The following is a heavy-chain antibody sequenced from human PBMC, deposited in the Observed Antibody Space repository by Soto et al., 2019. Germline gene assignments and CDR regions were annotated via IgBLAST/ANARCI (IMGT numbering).Heavy chain of an antibody. CDR1: GYTFTGYY. D-gene: IGHD2-2*01. CDR3: ARDLVSSYQLLFY. Sequence: ASVKVSCKASGYTFTGYYMHWVRQAPGQGLERMGWINPNSGGTNYAQKFQGWVTMTRDTSASTAYMELSRLRSEDTAVYYCARDLVSSYQLLFYWGQGTLVIVSS. V-gene: IGHV1-2*04. J-gene: IGHJ4*02. CDR2: INPNSGGT.